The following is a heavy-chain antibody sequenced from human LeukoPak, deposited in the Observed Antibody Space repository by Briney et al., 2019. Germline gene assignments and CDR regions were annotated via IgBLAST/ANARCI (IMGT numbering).Heavy chain of an antibody. Sequence: PGGSLRLSCAASGFIFSNYEMNWVRQAPGKGLEWVSYLSSSGRTIYYADSVKGRFTIPRDNAKNSLYLQMNSLRAEDTAVYYCARDPRSSSWYVRRDPYYYYGMDVWGQGTTVTVSS. CDR3: ARDPRSSSWYVRRDPYYYYGMDV. CDR2: LSSSGRTI. J-gene: IGHJ6*02. D-gene: IGHD6-13*01. V-gene: IGHV3-48*03. CDR1: GFIFSNYE.